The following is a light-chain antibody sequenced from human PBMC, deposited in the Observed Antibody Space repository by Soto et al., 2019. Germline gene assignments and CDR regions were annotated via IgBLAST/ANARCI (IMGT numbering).Light chain of an antibody. CDR3: QQYDNWPLYT. V-gene: IGKV3-15*01. CDR2: GAS. CDR1: QSVNSN. J-gene: IGKJ2*01. Sequence: EIVMTQSPATLSLSPGEGVTLSCRASQSVNSNLAWYQHKPGQAPRLLIYGASTRATGIPARFSGSGSGTEFPLTVSSLQSEDFAVYYCQQYDNWPLYTFGQGTKLEIK.